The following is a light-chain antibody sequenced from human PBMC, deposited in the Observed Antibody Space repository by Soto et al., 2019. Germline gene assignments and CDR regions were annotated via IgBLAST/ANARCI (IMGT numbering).Light chain of an antibody. CDR2: EVS. CDR1: SSDIGAYNY. CDR3: SSYTTSSTLV. J-gene: IGLJ1*01. V-gene: IGLV2-14*01. Sequence: QSVLTQPASVSGSPGQSITISCTGTSSDIGAYNYVAWYQQHPGRAPKLMLYEVSIRPSGVSNRFSGSKSGNAASLTISGLQAEDEADYYCSSYTTSSTLVFGTGTKVTVL.